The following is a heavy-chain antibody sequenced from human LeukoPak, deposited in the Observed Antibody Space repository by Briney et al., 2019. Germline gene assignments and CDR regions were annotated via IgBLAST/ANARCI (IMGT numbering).Heavy chain of an antibody. Sequence: GGSLRLSCAASGFTFSTFIMHWFRQAPGKGLEWVAVISYDGNNKYYADSVKGRFTISRDNSKSTLYVQINSLRAEDTALYYCAIEVIAAGGNFEYWGQGTLVTVSS. J-gene: IGHJ4*02. CDR3: AIEVIAAGGNFEY. CDR1: GFTFSTFI. V-gene: IGHV3-30*03. CDR2: ISYDGNNK. D-gene: IGHD6-13*01.